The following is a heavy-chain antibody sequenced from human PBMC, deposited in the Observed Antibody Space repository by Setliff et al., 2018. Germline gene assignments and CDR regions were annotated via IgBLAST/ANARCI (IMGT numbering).Heavy chain of an antibody. D-gene: IGHD3-3*01. CDR1: GFSVSSNY. J-gene: IGHJ4*02. V-gene: IGHV3-53*05. Sequence: GGSLRLSCAASGFSVSSNYMSWVRQAPGKGLEWVSVIYSGDSGGSTYYADSVKGRFTISRDNSMNTLYLQMNSLTSEDTALYFCTKDGGRLRFVSHLDFWGQGTPVTVSS. CDR3: TKDGGRLRFVSHLDF. CDR2: IYSGDSGGST.